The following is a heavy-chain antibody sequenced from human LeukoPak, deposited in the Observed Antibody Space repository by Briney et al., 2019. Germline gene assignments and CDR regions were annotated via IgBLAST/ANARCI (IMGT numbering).Heavy chain of an antibody. CDR1: GFTFSSYG. CDR3: ARGRYCSSTSCYLRSSWLSY. V-gene: IGHV3-30*02. Sequence: PGGSLRLSCAASGFTFSSYGMHWVRQAPGKGLEWVAFIRYDGSNKYYADSVKGRFTISRDNSKNTLYLQMNSLRAEDTAVYYCARGRYCSSTSCYLRSSWLSYWGQGTLVTVSS. CDR2: IRYDGSNK. J-gene: IGHJ4*02. D-gene: IGHD2-2*01.